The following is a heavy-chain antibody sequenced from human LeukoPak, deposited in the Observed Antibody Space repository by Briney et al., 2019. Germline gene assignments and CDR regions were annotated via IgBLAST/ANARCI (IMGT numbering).Heavy chain of an antibody. CDR2: IKSDGSST. V-gene: IGHV3-74*01. J-gene: IGHJ6*04. Sequence: QPGGSLRLSCAASGFTFSSYGMHWVRQAPGKGLVWVSRIKSDGSSTNYADSVKGRFTISRDNAKNSLYLQMNSLRAEDTAVYYCAELGITMIGGVWGKGTTVTISS. CDR1: GFTFSSYG. CDR3: AELGITMIGGV. D-gene: IGHD3-10*02.